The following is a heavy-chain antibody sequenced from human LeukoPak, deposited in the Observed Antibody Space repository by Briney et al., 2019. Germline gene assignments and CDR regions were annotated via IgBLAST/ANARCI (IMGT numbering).Heavy chain of an antibody. CDR3: VRESRPGGAMGLYHNLDY. Sequence: GGSLRLSCAGSGFTFSDFWMTWVRQTPGKGLEWVANIKVDGTEKNLVDSVKGRFTISRDNTKNLLFLEMNNLRGDDTAIYYCVRESRPGGAMGLYHNLDYWGQGTLVAVSS. CDR1: GFTFSDFW. V-gene: IGHV3-7*01. D-gene: IGHD1-1*01. J-gene: IGHJ4*02. CDR2: IKVDGTEK.